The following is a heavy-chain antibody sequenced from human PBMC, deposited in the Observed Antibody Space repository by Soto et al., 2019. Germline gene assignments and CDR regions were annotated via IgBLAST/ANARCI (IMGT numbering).Heavy chain of an antibody. D-gene: IGHD2-21*02. CDR3: AIPHVGYCGGDCYSD. CDR2: FDPEDGET. Sequence: GSGKVCFKVSGYPFTELSIHLGRQAPGKGLEWMGGFDPEDGETIYAQKFQGRVTMTEDTSTDTAYMELSSLRSEDTAVYYCAIPHVGYCGGDCYSDWGQGTLVTVSS. J-gene: IGHJ4*02. CDR1: GYPFTELS. V-gene: IGHV1-24*01.